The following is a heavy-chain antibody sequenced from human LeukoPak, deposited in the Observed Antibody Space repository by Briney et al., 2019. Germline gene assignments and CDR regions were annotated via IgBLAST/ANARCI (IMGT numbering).Heavy chain of an antibody. J-gene: IGHJ4*02. CDR3: AREDYRVFDY. Sequence: GGSLRLSCAASGFSFSTFNMHWVRQAPGRGLEWVSSISSTSGYIYYTDSLQGRFTISRDNSKNTLYLQMNSLRAEDTAVYYCAREDYRVFDYWGQGTLVTVSS. D-gene: IGHD4-11*01. CDR1: GFSFSTFN. V-gene: IGHV3-21*01. CDR2: ISSTSGYI.